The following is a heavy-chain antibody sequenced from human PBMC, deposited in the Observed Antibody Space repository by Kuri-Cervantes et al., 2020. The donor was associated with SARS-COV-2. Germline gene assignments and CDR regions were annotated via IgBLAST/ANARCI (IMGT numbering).Heavy chain of an antibody. CDR1: GGSISSYY. V-gene: IGHV4-59*01. CDR2: IYYSGST. Sequence: ESLKISCTVSGGSISSYYWSWIRQPPGKGLEWIGYIYYSGSTNYNPSLKSRVTISVDTSKNQFSLKLSSVTAADTAVYYCARSGICSSTSCYTGKAYYYYYYMGVWGKGTTVTVSS. D-gene: IGHD2-2*02. J-gene: IGHJ6*03. CDR3: ARSGICSSTSCYTGKAYYYYYYMGV.